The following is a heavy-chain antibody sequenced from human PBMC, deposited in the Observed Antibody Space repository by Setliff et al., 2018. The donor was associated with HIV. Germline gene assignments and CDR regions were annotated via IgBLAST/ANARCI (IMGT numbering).Heavy chain of an antibody. J-gene: IGHJ2*01. CDR3: AHWIHRWWYFDL. D-gene: IGHD5-18*01. V-gene: IGHV2-5*02. CDR1: GFSLTTSGVG. Sequence: SGPTLVNPTQTLTLTCTFSGFSLTTSGVGVGWIRQPPGKALEWLALIYWDDDKRYSPSLKSRLTITKDTPKNQVVLTMTNMDPADTATYYCAHWIHRWWYFDLWGRGSLVTVSS. CDR2: IYWDDDK.